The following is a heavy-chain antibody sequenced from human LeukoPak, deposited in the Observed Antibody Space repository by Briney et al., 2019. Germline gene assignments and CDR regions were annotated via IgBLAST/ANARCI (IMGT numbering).Heavy chain of an antibody. Sequence: GESLKISCKCSGYSFTTYWIGWVRQMPAKGLEWMGIIYPADSDTRYSPSFQGQVTISADKSINTAYLQWSSLRATDTAKYYCARGTRYYPDYWGQGTLVTVSS. CDR3: ARGTRYYPDY. CDR1: GYSFTTYW. V-gene: IGHV5-51*01. D-gene: IGHD3-22*01. J-gene: IGHJ4*02. CDR2: IYPADSDT.